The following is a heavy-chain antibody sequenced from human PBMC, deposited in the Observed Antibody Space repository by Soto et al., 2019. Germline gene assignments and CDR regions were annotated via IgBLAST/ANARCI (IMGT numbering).Heavy chain of an antibody. J-gene: IGHJ6*02. Sequence: GESLKISCKGSGYSFTSYWIGWVRQMPGKGLEWMGIIYPGDSDTRYSPSFQGQVTISADKSISTAYLQWSSLKASDTAMYYCARQEETKGSGRAPKRRVYGMDVWGQGTTVTVSS. V-gene: IGHV5-51*01. CDR3: ARQEETKGSGRAPKRRVYGMDV. CDR1: GYSFTSYW. CDR2: IYPGDSDT. D-gene: IGHD3-10*01.